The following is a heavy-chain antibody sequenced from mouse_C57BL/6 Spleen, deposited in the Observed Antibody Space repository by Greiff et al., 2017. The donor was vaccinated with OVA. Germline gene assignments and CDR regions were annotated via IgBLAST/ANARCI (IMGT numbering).Heavy chain of an antibody. CDR1: GFTFSDYG. CDR2: ISSGSSTI. D-gene: IGHD1-1*01. V-gene: IGHV5-17*01. J-gene: IGHJ1*03. Sequence: EVKLMESGGGLVKPGGSLKLSCAASGFTFSDYGMHWVRQAPEKGLEWVAYISSGSSTIYYADTVKGRFTISRDNAKNTLFLQMTSLRSEDTAMDYCARGGYYGSHWYFDVWGTGTTVTVSS. CDR3: ARGGYYGSHWYFDV.